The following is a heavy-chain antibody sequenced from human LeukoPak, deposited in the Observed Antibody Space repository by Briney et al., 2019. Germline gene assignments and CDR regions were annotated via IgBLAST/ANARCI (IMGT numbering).Heavy chain of an antibody. J-gene: IGHJ3*02. V-gene: IGHV4-4*07. D-gene: IGHD2-2*01. CDR2: IYTSGST. CDR3: ARGCSSTGCWRGWAFDI. Sequence: PSETLSLTCTVSGGSISSYYWSWIRQPAGKGLEWIGRIYTSGSTNYNPSLKSRVTMSVDTSKNQFSLKLSSVTAADTAVYYCARGCSSTGCWRGWAFDIWGQGTMVTVSS. CDR1: GGSISSYY.